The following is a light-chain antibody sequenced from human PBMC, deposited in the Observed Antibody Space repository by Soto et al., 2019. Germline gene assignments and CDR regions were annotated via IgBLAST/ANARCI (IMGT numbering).Light chain of an antibody. CDR2: GNS. CDR3: QSYDSSLSAVV. CDR1: STNFGAGYD. V-gene: IGLV1-40*01. Sequence: QSVLTQPPSVSGAPGQRVIISGTGSSTNFGAGYDVHWYQQLPGTAPKLLIYGNSNRPSGVPDRFSGSKSGTSASLAITGLQAEDEADYYCQSYDSSLSAVVFGGGTKLTVL. J-gene: IGLJ2*01.